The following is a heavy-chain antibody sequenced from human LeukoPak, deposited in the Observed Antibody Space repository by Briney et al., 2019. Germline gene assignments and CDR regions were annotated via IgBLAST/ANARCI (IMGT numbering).Heavy chain of an antibody. J-gene: IGHJ4*02. V-gene: IGHV1-2*02. CDR2: INPNSGGT. Sequence: ASVKVSCKASGYTFTGYYMHWVRQAPGQGLEWMGWINPNSGGTKYAQKFQGRVTMTRDTSISTAYMELSSLKSDDTAVYYCARDGTSADDYWGQGTLVTVSS. CDR1: GYTFTGYY. D-gene: IGHD1-26*01. CDR3: ARDGTSADDY.